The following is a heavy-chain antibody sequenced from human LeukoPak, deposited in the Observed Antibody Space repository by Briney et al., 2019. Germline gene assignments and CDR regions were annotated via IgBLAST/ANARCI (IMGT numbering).Heavy chain of an antibody. Sequence: ASVKVSCKASGYTFTSYGIIWVRQAPGQGLEWMGWISAYNGNTNYAQKLQGRVTMTTDTSTSTAYMELRSLRSDDTAVYYCARTHDYYDSSGYCGYWGQGTLVTVSS. D-gene: IGHD3-22*01. CDR2: ISAYNGNT. J-gene: IGHJ4*02. CDR3: ARTHDYYDSSGYCGY. CDR1: GYTFTSYG. V-gene: IGHV1-18*01.